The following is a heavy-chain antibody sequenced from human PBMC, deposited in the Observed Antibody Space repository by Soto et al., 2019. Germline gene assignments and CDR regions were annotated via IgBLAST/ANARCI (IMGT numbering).Heavy chain of an antibody. D-gene: IGHD6-19*01. CDR3: AKADGEQWLLPHLDK. CDR1: GFNFKKFA. Sequence: EVQLLESGGGVVQPGGSLRLSCVASGFNFKKFAMSWVRQAPGEGLEWVSGISCGGGSTSYADSVKGRFSIARDDSTNTLSLQMNNLRVEETAQYYCAKADGEQWLLPHLDKWGQGTLVTVS. V-gene: IGHV3-23*01. J-gene: IGHJ4*02. CDR2: ISCGGGST.